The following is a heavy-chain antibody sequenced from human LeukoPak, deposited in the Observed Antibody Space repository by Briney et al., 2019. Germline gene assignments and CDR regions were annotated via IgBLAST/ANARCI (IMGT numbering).Heavy chain of an antibody. D-gene: IGHD4-17*01. CDR2: INYSGTT. CDR3: ARWSTTVFDY. Sequence: SETLSLTCAVSGGSISISSYYWGWIRQPPGKGLEWIGSINYSGTTNYKPSLRSRVTMFVDTSKNQFSLKLSSVTAADTAVCYCARWSTTVFDYWGQGTLVTVSS. J-gene: IGHJ4*02. CDR1: GGSISISSYY. V-gene: IGHV4-39*01.